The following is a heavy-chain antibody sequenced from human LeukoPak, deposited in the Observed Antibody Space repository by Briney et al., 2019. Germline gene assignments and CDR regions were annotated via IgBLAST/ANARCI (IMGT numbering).Heavy chain of an antibody. CDR2: ISSSSSYI. V-gene: IGHV3-21*01. CDR3: ARELGNSCFDY. D-gene: IGHD7-27*01. CDR1: GFTFSSYR. J-gene: IGHJ4*02. Sequence: GGSLRLSCAASGFTFSSYRMTRVRQAPGKGLEWVSSISSSSSYIYYADSVKGRFTISRDNAKNSLYLQMNSLGAEDTAVYYCARELGNSCFDYWGQGTLVTVSS.